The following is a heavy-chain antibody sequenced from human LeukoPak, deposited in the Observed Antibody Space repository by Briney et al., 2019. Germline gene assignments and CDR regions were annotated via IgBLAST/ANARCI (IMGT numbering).Heavy chain of an antibody. CDR2: IYYSGST. CDR3: ARVTGYMIEDYFDY. J-gene: IGHJ4*02. D-gene: IGHD3-9*01. V-gene: IGHV4-59*01. Sequence: SETLSLTCTVSGGSISSYYWSWIRQPPGKGLEWSGYIYYSGSTNYNPSLTSRVTISVDTSKNQFSLKLRSVTAADTAVYYCARVTGYMIEDYFDYWGQGILVTVSS. CDR1: GGSISSYY.